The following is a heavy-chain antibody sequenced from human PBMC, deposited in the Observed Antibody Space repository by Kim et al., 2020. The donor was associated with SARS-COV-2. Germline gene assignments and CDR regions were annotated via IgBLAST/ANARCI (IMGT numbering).Heavy chain of an antibody. V-gene: IGHV3-48*03. D-gene: IGHD3-10*01. CDR3: AALDSVQVPGGI. J-gene: IGHJ4*02. Sequence: YVDSVKGRFTMSRDNAKNSVYLQMNSLRTEDTATYYWAALDSVQVPGGIWGQGTVVTVSS.